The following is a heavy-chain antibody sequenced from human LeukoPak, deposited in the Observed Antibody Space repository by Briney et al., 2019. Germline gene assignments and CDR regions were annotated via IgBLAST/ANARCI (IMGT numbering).Heavy chain of an antibody. V-gene: IGHV3-9*03. CDR3: AKATGSVVATSVSGAGAFDI. D-gene: IGHD2-21*01. Sequence: PGGSLRLSCAASGFTFDDYAMHWVRQAPGKGLEWVSGISWNSGSIGYADSVKGRFTISRDNAKNSLYLQMNSLRAEDMALYYCAKATGSVVATSVSGAGAFDIWGQGTMVTVSS. CDR2: ISWNSGSI. J-gene: IGHJ3*02. CDR1: GFTFDDYA.